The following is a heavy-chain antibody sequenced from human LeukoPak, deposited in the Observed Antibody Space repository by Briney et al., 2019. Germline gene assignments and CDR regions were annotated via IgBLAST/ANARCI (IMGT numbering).Heavy chain of an antibody. CDR1: GGSISSSSYY. D-gene: IGHD6-19*01. V-gene: IGHV4-39*01. Sequence: SETLSLTCTVSGGSISSSSYYWGWIRQPPGEGLEWIGNIFYSGSTYCNPSLKSRVTISVDTSKNQFSLKLGSVTAADTAVYYCARHGSNGWYSWFDPWGQGTLVTVSS. J-gene: IGHJ5*02. CDR3: ARHGSNGWYSWFDP. CDR2: IFYSGST.